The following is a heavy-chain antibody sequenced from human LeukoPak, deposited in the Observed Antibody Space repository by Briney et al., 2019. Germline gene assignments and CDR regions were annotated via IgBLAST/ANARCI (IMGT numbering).Heavy chain of an antibody. Sequence: SETLSLTCAVYGGSLSGYYWSWIRQPPGEGLEWIGAIYHSGSTNYNPSLKGRVTISLDTSKNLFSLKLSSVTAADTAVYYCARDHGSMVRGIFGYWGQGTLVTVSS. D-gene: IGHD3-10*01. CDR1: GGSLSGYY. CDR2: IYHSGST. V-gene: IGHV4-34*01. J-gene: IGHJ4*02. CDR3: ARDHGSMVRGIFGY.